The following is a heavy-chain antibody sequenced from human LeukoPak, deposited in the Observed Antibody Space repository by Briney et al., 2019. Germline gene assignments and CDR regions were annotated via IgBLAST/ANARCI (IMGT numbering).Heavy chain of an antibody. CDR1: GGSISSSDYY. CDR3: VRVGYAYGPVGNWFDP. D-gene: IGHD5-18*01. Sequence: SETLSLTCTVSGGSISSSDYYWGWVRQHSGKGLEWIGNIYYSGGSYSSPSLESRVTISSDTSKNQFSVKLTSVTAADTAVYYCVRVGYAYGPVGNWFDPWGQGVLVTVSS. V-gene: IGHV4-39*01. CDR2: IYYSGGS. J-gene: IGHJ5*02.